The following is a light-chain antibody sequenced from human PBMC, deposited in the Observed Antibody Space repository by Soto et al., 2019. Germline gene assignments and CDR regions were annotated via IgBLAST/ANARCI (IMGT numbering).Light chain of an antibody. J-gene: IGKJ1*01. CDR1: QSVSSN. CDR2: GAS. V-gene: IGKV3-15*01. Sequence: EIVTTQSPATLSVSPGERATLSCRPSQSVSSNLAWYQQKPGQAPRLLIYGASTRATGIPARFSGSGSGTEFTLTISSLQSEDFAVYYCQQYNNWPWTVGQGTKVDIK. CDR3: QQYNNWPWT.